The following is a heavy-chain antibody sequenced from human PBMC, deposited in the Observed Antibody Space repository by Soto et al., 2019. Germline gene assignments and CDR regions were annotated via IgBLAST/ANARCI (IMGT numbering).Heavy chain of an antibody. CDR1: GYTFTSYG. CDR3: ARARSGGIPLDY. J-gene: IGHJ4*02. V-gene: IGHV1-18*01. D-gene: IGHD2-15*01. Sequence: ASVKVSCKASGYTFTSYGISWARQAPGQGLEWMGWISAYNGNTNYAQKLQGRVTMTTDTSTSTAYMELRSLRSDDTAVYYCARARSGGIPLDYWGQGTLVTVSS. CDR2: ISAYNGNT.